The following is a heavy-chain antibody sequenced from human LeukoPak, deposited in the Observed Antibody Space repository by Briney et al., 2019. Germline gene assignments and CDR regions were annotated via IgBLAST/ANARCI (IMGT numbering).Heavy chain of an antibody. J-gene: IGHJ5*02. V-gene: IGHV3-23*01. CDR3: AKDGSYSSWYWFDP. CDR2: ITGSGSGT. CDR1: GFTFSSYA. D-gene: IGHD6-13*01. Sequence: GGSLRLSCAASGFTFSSYAMTWVRQAPGKGLEWVSRITGSGSGTYYADSVKGRFTISRDNSKNTVFLQMNSLRAEDTAVYFCAKDGSYSSWYWFDPWGQGTLVTVSS.